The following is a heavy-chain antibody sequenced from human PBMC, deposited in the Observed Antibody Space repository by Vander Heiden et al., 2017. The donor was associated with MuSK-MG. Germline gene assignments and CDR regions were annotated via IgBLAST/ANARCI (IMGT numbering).Heavy chain of an antibody. J-gene: IGHJ4*02. V-gene: IGHV3-66*02. CDR1: GFTVSSNS. D-gene: IGHD3-22*01. Sequence: EVQLVESGGGLVQPGGSLRLSCAASGFTVSSNSMTWVRQVPGKGLEWVSVIYSGDTAYYADSVKGRFTIFRDNSKNMLYLQMDSLRPEDTAVYYCARGPYYGCDYWGQGTLVTVSS. CDR3: ARGPYYGCDY. CDR2: IYSGDTA.